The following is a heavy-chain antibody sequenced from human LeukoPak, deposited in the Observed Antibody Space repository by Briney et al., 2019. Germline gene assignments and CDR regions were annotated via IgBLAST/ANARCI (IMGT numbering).Heavy chain of an antibody. J-gene: IGHJ6*03. CDR3: ARLGLGPYYYYYYMDV. V-gene: IGHV1-18*04. D-gene: IGHD5-12*01. Sequence: ASVKVSCKASGYTFTGYYMLWVRQAPGQGLEWMGWISAYNGNTNYAQKLQGRVTMTTDTSTSTAYMELRSLRSDDTAVYYCARLGLGPYYYYYYMDVWGKGTTATVSS. CDR1: GYTFTGYY. CDR2: ISAYNGNT.